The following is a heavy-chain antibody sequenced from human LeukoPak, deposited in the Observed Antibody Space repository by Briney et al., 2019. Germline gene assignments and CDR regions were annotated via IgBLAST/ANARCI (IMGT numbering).Heavy chain of an antibody. CDR1: GYTLTSYY. Sequence: GASVKVSCKASGYTLTSYYMHWVRQAPGQGLEWMGIINPSGGSTSYAQKFQGRVTMTRDTSTSTVYMELSSLRSEDTAVYYCARHLEEIWYYYYGMDVWGQGTTVTVSS. CDR2: INPSGGST. CDR3: ARHLEEIWYYYYGMDV. D-gene: IGHD1-1*01. J-gene: IGHJ6*02. V-gene: IGHV1-46*01.